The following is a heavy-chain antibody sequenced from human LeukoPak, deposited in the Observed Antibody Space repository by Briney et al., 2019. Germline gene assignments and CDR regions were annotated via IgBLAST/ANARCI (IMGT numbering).Heavy chain of an antibody. CDR3: ARDLGSNYHFDY. Sequence: TSETLSLTCAVSGGSISSSNWWSWVRQPPGKGLEWIGEIYHSGSTNYNPSLKSRVTISVDKSKNQFSLKLSSVTAADTAVYYCARDLGSNYHFDYWGQGTLVTVSS. J-gene: IGHJ4*02. CDR2: IYHSGST. V-gene: IGHV4-4*02. D-gene: IGHD3-16*01. CDR1: GGSISSSNW.